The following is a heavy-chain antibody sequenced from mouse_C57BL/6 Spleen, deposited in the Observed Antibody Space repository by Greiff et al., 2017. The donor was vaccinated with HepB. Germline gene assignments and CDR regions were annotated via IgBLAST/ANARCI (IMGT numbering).Heavy chain of an antibody. CDR2: INPSTGGT. CDR3: ARGLRHFDY. V-gene: IGHV1-42*01. J-gene: IGHJ2*01. CDR1: GYSFTGYY. Sequence: VQLKQSGPELVKPGASVKISCKASGYSFTGYYMNWVKQSPEKSLEWIGEINPSTGGTTYNQKFKAKATLTVDKSSSTAYMQLKSLTSEDSAVYYCARGLRHFDYWGQGTTLTVSS.